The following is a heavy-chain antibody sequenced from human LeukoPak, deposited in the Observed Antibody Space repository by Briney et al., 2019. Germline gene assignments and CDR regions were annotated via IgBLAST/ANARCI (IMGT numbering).Heavy chain of an antibody. V-gene: IGHV3-21*01. CDR2: ISSSSSYI. J-gene: IGHJ4*02. CDR3: ARGTGNDYGGSTDY. Sequence: GGSLRLSCAASGFTFSSYSMNWVRQAPGKGLEWVSSISSSSSYIYYADSVKGRFTISRDNSKNTLYLQMNSLRAEDTAVYYCARGTGNDYGGSTDYWGQGTLVTVSS. CDR1: GFTFSSYS. D-gene: IGHD4-23*01.